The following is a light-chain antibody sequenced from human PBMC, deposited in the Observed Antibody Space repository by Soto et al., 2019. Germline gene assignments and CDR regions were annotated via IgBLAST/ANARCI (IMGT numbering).Light chain of an antibody. CDR3: QQYDNSPIT. V-gene: IGKV3-20*01. CDR1: QSVSSSY. J-gene: IGKJ5*01. Sequence: EIVLTQSPGTLSLSPGERATLSCRASQSVSSSYLAWYQQKAGQAPRLLIYGASSRATGIPERFSGSGSGADFTLTISRLEPEDFAVYYCQQYDNSPITFGQGTRLEIK. CDR2: GAS.